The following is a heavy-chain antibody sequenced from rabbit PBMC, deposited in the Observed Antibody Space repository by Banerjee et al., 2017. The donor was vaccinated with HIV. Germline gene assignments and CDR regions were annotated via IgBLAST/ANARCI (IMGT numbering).Heavy chain of an antibody. CDR1: GFSFSSSYW. V-gene: IGHV1S40*01. CDR2: ISSGDGRT. Sequence: QSLEESGGDLVKPGASLTLTCTASGFSFSSSYWMCWVRQAPGKGLEWIACISSGDGRTYYVSWAKGRFTISKTSSTTVTLQMTSLTAADTATYFCARWAGVGSGGDPNLWGQGTLVTVS. D-gene: IGHD1-1*01. J-gene: IGHJ4*01. CDR3: ARWAGVGSGGDPNL.